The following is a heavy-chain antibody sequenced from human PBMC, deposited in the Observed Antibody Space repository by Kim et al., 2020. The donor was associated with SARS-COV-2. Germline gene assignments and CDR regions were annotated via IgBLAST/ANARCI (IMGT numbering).Heavy chain of an antibody. D-gene: IGHD3-9*01. V-gene: IGHV4-61*02. CDR2: IYTSGST. J-gene: IGHJ6*02. CDR1: GGSISSGSYY. Sequence: SETLSLTCTVSGGSISSGSYYWSWIRQPAGKGLEWIGRIYTSGSTNYNPSLKSRVTISVDTSKNQFSLKLSSVTAADTAVYYCARMWSGYYDILTGYYSPYYYYYGMDVWGQGTTVTVSS. CDR3: ARMWSGYYDILTGYYSPYYYYYGMDV.